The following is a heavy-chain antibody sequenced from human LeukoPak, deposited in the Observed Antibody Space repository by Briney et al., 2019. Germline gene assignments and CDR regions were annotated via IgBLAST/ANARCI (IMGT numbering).Heavy chain of an antibody. Sequence: PGRSLRLSCAASGFSFDDYAMHWVRQAPGKGLEWVAVISYDGSNKYYADSVKGRFTISRDNSKNTLYLQMNSLRAEDTAVYYCARDRELLLTMVSYYFDYWGQGTLVTVSS. D-gene: IGHD2-15*01. J-gene: IGHJ4*02. CDR3: ARDRELLLTMVSYYFDY. V-gene: IGHV3-30*04. CDR1: GFSFDDYA. CDR2: ISYDGSNK.